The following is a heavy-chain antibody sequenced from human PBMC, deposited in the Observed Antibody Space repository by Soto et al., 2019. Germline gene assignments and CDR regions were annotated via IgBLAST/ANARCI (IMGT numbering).Heavy chain of an antibody. V-gene: IGHV3-30*18. D-gene: IGHD3-10*01. Sequence: GGSLRLSCAASGFTFSSYGMHWVRQAPGKGLEWVAVISYDGSNKYYADSVKGRFTISRDNSKNTLYLQMNSLRAEDTAVYYCAKDFARDYNPTNIYYYYGMDVWGQGTTVTVSS. CDR3: AKDFARDYNPTNIYYYYGMDV. CDR1: GFTFSSYG. J-gene: IGHJ6*02. CDR2: ISYDGSNK.